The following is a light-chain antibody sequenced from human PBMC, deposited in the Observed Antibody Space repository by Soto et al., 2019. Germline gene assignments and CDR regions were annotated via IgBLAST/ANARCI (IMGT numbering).Light chain of an antibody. Sequence: QSVLTQPSSVSGSPGQSITISCTGTNSDVGAYNYVSWYQRYPGKAPKLIIFEVRHRPSGVSNRFSASKSGDTASLTISVLQAGDEGFYYCSSYTRSDTVVFGGGTKLTVL. V-gene: IGLV2-14*01. CDR2: EVR. J-gene: IGLJ2*01. CDR1: NSDVGAYNY. CDR3: SSYTRSDTVV.